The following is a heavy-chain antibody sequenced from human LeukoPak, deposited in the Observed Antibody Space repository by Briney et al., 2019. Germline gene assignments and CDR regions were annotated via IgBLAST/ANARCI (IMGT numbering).Heavy chain of an antibody. D-gene: IGHD6-19*01. CDR2: ITGNGGNR. CDR3: AKDKSSSSSGWYLSDY. V-gene: IGHV3-23*01. J-gene: IGHJ4*02. Sequence: GGSLRLSCAASGFTFSTYAMSWVRQAPGKGLEWVAGITGNGGNRYYADAVKGRFTISRDNSGSTVYLQMNSLRAEDTALYYCAKDKSSSSSGWYLSDYWGQGTLVTVSS. CDR1: GFTFSTYA.